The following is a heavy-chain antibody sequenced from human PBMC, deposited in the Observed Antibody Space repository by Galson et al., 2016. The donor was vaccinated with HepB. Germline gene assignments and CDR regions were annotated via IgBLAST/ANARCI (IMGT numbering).Heavy chain of an antibody. J-gene: IGHJ4*02. D-gene: IGHD6-19*01. CDR2: ISGGSSTI. Sequence: SLRLSCAASGFTFTNNTMNWVRQAPGKGLEWLSHISGGSSTIYYADSVKGRFTVSRDNAKNSLYLQMNSLRDDDTAVYYCAKPLLSSGLYYFDYWGRGTLVTVSS. CDR3: AKPLLSSGLYYFDY. V-gene: IGHV3-48*02. CDR1: GFTFTNNT.